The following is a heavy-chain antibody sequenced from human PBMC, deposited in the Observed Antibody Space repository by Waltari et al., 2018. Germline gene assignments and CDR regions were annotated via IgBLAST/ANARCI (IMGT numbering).Heavy chain of an antibody. CDR2: ISCDGGST. D-gene: IGHD3-22*01. V-gene: IGHV3-74*01. J-gene: IGHJ3*01. Sequence: EVQLEESGGGLVQPGGSRRLSCEASGFDFTKHYMDWVRQGSGKGVVWVSRISCDGGSTSYADSVKGRFTISRDNSKNTLYLQMNSFRAEDTGIYYCARPIYDSSASDGFDVWGQGTMVTVSS. CDR3: ARPIYDSSASDGFDV. CDR1: GFDFTKHY.